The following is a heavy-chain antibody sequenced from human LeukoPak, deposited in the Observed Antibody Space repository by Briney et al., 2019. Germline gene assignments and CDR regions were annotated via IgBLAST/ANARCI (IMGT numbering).Heavy chain of an antibody. CDR2: INPSGGST. Sequence: ASVKVSCKASGYTFTSYYMDWVRQAPGQGLEWMGIINPSGGSTSYAQKFQGRVTMTRDMSTSTVYMELSSLRSEDTAVYYCASEPPGSVYTDVFDIWAKGKMVTVFS. CDR3: ASEPPGSVYTDVFDI. D-gene: IGHD5/OR15-5a*01. V-gene: IGHV1-46*01. J-gene: IGHJ3*02. CDR1: GYTFTSYY.